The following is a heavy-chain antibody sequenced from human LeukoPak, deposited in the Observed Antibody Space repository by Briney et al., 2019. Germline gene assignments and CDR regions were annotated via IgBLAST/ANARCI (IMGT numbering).Heavy chain of an antibody. Sequence: GGSLRLSCAASGFTFDNYGMSWVRQAPGKGLEWVSSITSGSSHTYYADSVKGRFTISRDNSKNTLYLQMNSLRAEDTAVYYCAKDGTGCGGDCYSDSWGQGTLVTVSS. CDR3: AKDGTGCGGDCYSDS. CDR1: GFTFDNYG. CDR2: ITSGSSHT. J-gene: IGHJ5*01. D-gene: IGHD2-21*02. V-gene: IGHV3-23*01.